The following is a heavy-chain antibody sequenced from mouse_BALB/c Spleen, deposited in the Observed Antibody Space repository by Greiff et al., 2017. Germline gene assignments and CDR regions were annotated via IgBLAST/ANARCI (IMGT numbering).Heavy chain of an antibody. V-gene: IGHV1-9*01. CDR3: ANLRLQRLYAMDY. J-gene: IGHJ4*01. CDR2: ILPGSGST. CDR1: GYTFSSYW. D-gene: IGHD1-2*01. Sequence: QVQLQQSGAELMKPGASVKISCKATGYTFSSYWIEWVKQRPGHGLEWIGEILPGSGSTNYNEKFKGKATFTADTSSNTAYMQLSSLTSEDSAVYYCANLRLQRLYAMDYWGQGTSVTVSS.